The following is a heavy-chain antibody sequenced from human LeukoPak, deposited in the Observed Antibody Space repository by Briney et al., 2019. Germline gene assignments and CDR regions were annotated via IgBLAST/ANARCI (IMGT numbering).Heavy chain of an antibody. D-gene: IGHD3-22*01. Sequence: ASVKVSCKVSGYTLTELSMHWVRQAPGKGLEWVGGFDPEDGETIYAQKFQGRVTMTEDTSTDTAYMELSSLRSEDTAVYYCATLDRDSSGYYPFHYWGQGTLVTVSS. CDR2: FDPEDGET. V-gene: IGHV1-24*01. CDR1: GYTLTELS. J-gene: IGHJ4*02. CDR3: ATLDRDSSGYYPFHY.